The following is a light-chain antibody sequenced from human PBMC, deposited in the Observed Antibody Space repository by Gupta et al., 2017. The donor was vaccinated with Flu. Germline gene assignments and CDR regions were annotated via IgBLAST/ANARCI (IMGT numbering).Light chain of an antibody. J-gene: IGLJ3*02. CDR1: SSNIGSNY. Sequence: QSVLTQPPSASGTPGQRVTISCSGSSSNIGSNYVYWYQQLPGTAPKLLIYRNNQRPSGVPDRFSGSKSDTSASLAISGLRSEDEADYYCAAWDDSLSVWVFSGGTKLTVL. CDR3: AAWDDSLSVWV. V-gene: IGLV1-47*01. CDR2: RNN.